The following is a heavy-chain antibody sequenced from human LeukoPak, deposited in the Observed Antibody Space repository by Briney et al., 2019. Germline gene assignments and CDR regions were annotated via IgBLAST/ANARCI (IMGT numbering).Heavy chain of an antibody. CDR1: GFTFSSYT. CDR3: ARDGGYYFDS. Sequence: GGSLRLSCAASGFTFSSYTMHWVRQAPGKGLEWVAVIPYDGSNKYYADSVKGRFTISRDNSKNTLYLQMNSLRAEDTAVYSCARDGGYYFDSWGQGTLVTVSS. J-gene: IGHJ4*02. D-gene: IGHD3-22*01. CDR2: IPYDGSNK. V-gene: IGHV3-30-3*01.